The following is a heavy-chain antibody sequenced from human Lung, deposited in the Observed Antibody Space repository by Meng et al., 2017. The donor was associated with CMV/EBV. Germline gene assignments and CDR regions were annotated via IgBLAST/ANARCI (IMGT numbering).Heavy chain of an antibody. CDR2: IIPYLDES. D-gene: IGHD3-10*01. CDR1: GDTSNTYT. Sequence: SVKVSCKASGDTSNTYTFNWVRQAPGRGLEWMGGIIPYLDESNYAQTFQGRLTITSDRSTAAFMELTSLRSEDTVVYFCAGRGPYGRVLNVWGQGTLVTVSS. CDR3: AGRGPYGRVLNV. J-gene: IGHJ3*01. V-gene: IGHV1-69*10.